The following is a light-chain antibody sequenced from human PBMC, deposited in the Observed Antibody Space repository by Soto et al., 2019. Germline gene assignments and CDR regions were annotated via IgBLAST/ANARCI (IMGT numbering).Light chain of an antibody. Sequence: EIVLTHSPVSLSFSRGEIAALSVRASQSVRTYLAWYQVKPGQAPRLLIYDASSRASGVPARFSGSGSGTDFTLTISSLEPEDFALYYCQQRNSWPPITFGQGTRLEIK. J-gene: IGKJ5*01. CDR2: DAS. CDR1: QSVRTY. V-gene: IGKV3-11*01. CDR3: QQRNSWPPIT.